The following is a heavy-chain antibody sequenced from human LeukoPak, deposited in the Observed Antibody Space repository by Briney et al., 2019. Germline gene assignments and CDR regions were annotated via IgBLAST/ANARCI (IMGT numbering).Heavy chain of an antibody. CDR3: AELGITMIGGV. D-gene: IGHD3-10*02. V-gene: IGHV3-23*01. CDR2: ISGSGGST. Sequence: GGSLRLSCAASGFTFSSYGMNWVRQAPGKGLQWVSAISGSGGSTYYADSVKGRFTISRDNAKNSLYLQMNSLRAEDTAVYYCAELGITMIGGVWGKGTTVTISS. CDR1: GFTFSSYG. J-gene: IGHJ6*04.